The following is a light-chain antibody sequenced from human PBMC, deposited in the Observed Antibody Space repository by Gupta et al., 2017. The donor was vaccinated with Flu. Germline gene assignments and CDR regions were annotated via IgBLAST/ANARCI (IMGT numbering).Light chain of an antibody. J-gene: IGKJ5*01. CDR3: QQANNFPVT. Sequence: DIQMTQSPSSVSASVGGRVTITCRASQDINNWLSWYQQKPGKAPKILIYAASRVQRGVPSRFSGSGSGTNFTLTISSRQPEDSAVYYCQQANNFPVTFGQGTQLEIK. CDR2: AAS. V-gene: IGKV1-12*01. CDR1: QDINNW.